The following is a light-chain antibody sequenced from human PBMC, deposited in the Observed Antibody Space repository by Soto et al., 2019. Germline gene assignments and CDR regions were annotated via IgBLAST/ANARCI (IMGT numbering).Light chain of an antibody. CDR2: GAS. CDR3: QQYGSSPLT. Sequence: EIVLTQSPGTLSLSPGERATLSCRASQSVSSSYFAWYQQKPGQAPSLLIYGASSRATGIPDRFSGSGSGTDFTLTISRLEPEDFAVYYCQQYGSSPLTFGQGTKVEIK. CDR1: QSVSSSY. J-gene: IGKJ1*01. V-gene: IGKV3-20*01.